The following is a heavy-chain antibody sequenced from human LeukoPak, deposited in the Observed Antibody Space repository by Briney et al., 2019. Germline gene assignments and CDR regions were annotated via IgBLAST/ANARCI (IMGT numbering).Heavy chain of an antibody. Sequence: SETLSLTCTVSGGSISSYYWSWIRQPPGKGLEWIGYIYYSGRTNYNPSLKSRVTISVDTSKNQFSLKLSSVTAADTAVYYCARLTVTEEVDWFDPWGQGTLVTVSS. D-gene: IGHD4-17*01. V-gene: IGHV4-59*08. CDR3: ARLTVTEEVDWFDP. CDR1: GGSISSYY. J-gene: IGHJ5*02. CDR2: IYYSGRT.